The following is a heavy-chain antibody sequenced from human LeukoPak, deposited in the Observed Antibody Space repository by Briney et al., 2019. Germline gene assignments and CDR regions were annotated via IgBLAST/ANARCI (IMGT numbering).Heavy chain of an antibody. J-gene: IGHJ4*02. CDR3: ARDQGGVGY. CDR1: GIILRSYS. D-gene: IGHD3-16*01. Sequence: GGSLRLSCVASGIILRSYSMNWVRQAPGKGLEWVSYISSFSGTINYADSLKGRFTITRDNAKISLYLQMNSLRAEDTAVYYCARDQGGVGYWGQGTLVTVSS. V-gene: IGHV3-48*01. CDR2: ISSFSGTI.